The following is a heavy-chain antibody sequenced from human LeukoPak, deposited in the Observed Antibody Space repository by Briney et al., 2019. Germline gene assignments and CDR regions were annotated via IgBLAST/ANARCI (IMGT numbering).Heavy chain of an antibody. CDR3: ARDLSIAVAGRWDFDY. D-gene: IGHD6-19*01. J-gene: IGHJ4*02. CDR2: IITIFGAA. Sequence: GASLKISCKASGGTFRSYAISGARTAPGQGLEWIGRIITIFGAANYAQKFQGRVTITTDESTSTAYMELSSLRSEDTAVYYCARDLSIAVAGRWDFDYWGQGNLVTVSS. CDR1: GGTFRSYA. V-gene: IGHV1-69*05.